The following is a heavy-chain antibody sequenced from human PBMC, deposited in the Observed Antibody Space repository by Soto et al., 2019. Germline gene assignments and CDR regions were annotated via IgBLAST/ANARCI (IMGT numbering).Heavy chain of an antibody. Sequence: QVQLQQWGAGLLKPSETLSLTCAVYGGSFSGYYWSWIRQPPGKGLEWIGEINHSGSTNYNPSLKSRVTISVDTSKNQFSLKLSAVTAADTAVYYGARGGDYDIQGGFDPWGQGTLVTVSS. D-gene: IGHD3-9*01. CDR1: GGSFSGYY. CDR2: INHSGST. J-gene: IGHJ5*02. CDR3: ARGGDYDIQGGFDP. V-gene: IGHV4-34*01.